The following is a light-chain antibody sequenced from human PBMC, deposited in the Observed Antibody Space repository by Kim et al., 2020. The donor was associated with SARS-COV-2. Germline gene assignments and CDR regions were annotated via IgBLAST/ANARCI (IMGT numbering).Light chain of an antibody. V-gene: IGKV3-20*01. CDR2: GAS. CDR3: QQYARFPIT. CDR1: QSVTSSR. Sequence: SPGERATLCCRASQSVTSSRLAWYQQRVGQSPRLLIYGASNRATGFPDRFSGSGSGTDFTLTISRLEPEDFAVYFCQQYARFPITFGQGTRLEIK. J-gene: IGKJ5*01.